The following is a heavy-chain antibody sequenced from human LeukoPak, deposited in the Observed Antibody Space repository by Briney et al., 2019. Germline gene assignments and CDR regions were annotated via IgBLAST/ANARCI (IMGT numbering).Heavy chain of an antibody. V-gene: IGHV3-11*01. D-gene: IGHD3-10*01. Sequence: PGGSLRHSCTASGFTFSNYWMTWVRQAPGKGLEWVSYISSSGSTIYYADSVKGRFTISRDNAKNSLYLQMNSLRAEDTAVYYCARVSMVRGVIIFDYWGQGTLVTVSS. CDR1: GFTFSNYW. CDR3: ARVSMVRGVIIFDY. J-gene: IGHJ4*02. CDR2: ISSSGSTI.